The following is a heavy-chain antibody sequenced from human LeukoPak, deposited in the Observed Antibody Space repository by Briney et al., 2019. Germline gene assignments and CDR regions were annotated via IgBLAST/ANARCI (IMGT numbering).Heavy chain of an antibody. CDR2: ISSSSSYI. Sequence: GGSLRLSCAASGFTFSSYSMNWVRQAPGKGLEWVSSISSSSSYIYYADSVKGRFTISRDNAKNSLYLQMNSLRAEDTAVYYCAKDAVPYYYYYMDVWGKGTTVTISS. J-gene: IGHJ6*03. V-gene: IGHV3-21*01. D-gene: IGHD3-10*01. CDR1: GFTFSSYS. CDR3: AKDAVPYYYYYMDV.